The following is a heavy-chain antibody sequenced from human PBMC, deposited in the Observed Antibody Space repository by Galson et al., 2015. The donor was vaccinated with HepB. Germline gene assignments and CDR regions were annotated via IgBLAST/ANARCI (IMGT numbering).Heavy chain of an antibody. CDR2: IWYDGSHE. D-gene: IGHD6-13*01. CDR3: AREKNIAALATLDY. J-gene: IGHJ4*02. Sequence: SLRLYGAESGFTFRNYGMHWGRQAPGKGLEGVAVIWYDGSHESYAESVKGRVTISSENSKNAMHLQMNSLRAEDTAVYYHAREKNIAALATLDYWGQGTLVTVSS. V-gene: IGHV3-33*01. CDR1: GFTFRNYG.